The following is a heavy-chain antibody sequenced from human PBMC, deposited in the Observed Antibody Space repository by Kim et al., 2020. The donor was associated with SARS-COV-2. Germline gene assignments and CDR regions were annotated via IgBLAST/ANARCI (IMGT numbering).Heavy chain of an antibody. CDR3: ARSGNGYNAFGI. CDR2: ISTRGESI. D-gene: IGHD5-12*01. V-gene: IGHV3-11*01. CDR1: GLSFSDSY. Sequence: GGSLRLSCAASGLSFSDSYMNWVRQAPGKGLEWLSFISTRGESIFYAYSVEGRFTISRNNAKNSLYLQMNYLRDEDTAVYYCARSGNGYNAFGIWGQGGLGTVSS. J-gene: IGHJ4*02.